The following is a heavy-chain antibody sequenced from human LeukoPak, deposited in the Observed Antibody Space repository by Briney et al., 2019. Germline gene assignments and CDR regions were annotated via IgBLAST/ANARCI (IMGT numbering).Heavy chain of an antibody. J-gene: IGHJ3*02. CDR3: AKDSRWPNDAFDI. CDR1: DFTFRAYP. V-gene: IGHV3-23*01. Sequence: GGSLRLSCAASDFTFRAYPMSWLRQAPGKGLEWVSAISVTGATYYAGSVKGRFTISRDNSKNTLYLQMNSLRADDTAVYYCAKDSRWPNDAFDIWGQGTLVTVSP. D-gene: IGHD6-13*01. CDR2: ISVTGAT.